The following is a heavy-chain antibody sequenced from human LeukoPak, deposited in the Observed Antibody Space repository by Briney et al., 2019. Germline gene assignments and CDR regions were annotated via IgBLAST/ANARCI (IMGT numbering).Heavy chain of an antibody. CDR2: MSPNSGDT. CDR3: ARGPPNWGYDY. V-gene: IGHV1-8*02. J-gene: IGHJ4*02. Sequence: RRASVKVSCKASGGTFSSYAINWVRQATGQRPEWMGWMSPNSGDTGYAQKFQDRVTMTRNTSISTAYMELSSLRSDDTAVYYCARGPPNWGYDYWGPGTLVTVSS. CDR1: GGTFSSYA. D-gene: IGHD7-27*01.